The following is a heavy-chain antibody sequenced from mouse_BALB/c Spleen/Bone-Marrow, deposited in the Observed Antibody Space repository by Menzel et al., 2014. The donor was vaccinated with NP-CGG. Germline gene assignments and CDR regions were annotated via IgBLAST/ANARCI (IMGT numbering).Heavy chain of an antibody. CDR1: GFNIKDTY. CDR3: ARAYYGNYPYAMDY. D-gene: IGHD2-10*01. CDR2: IDPANGNT. Sequence: VQQSGAELVKPGASVKLSCTASGFNIKDTYMHWVKQRPEQGLEWIGRIDPANGNTKYDPKFQGKATITADTSSNTAYLQLSSLTSEDTAVYFCARAYYGNYPYAMDYWGQGTSVTVSS. V-gene: IGHV14-3*02. J-gene: IGHJ4*01.